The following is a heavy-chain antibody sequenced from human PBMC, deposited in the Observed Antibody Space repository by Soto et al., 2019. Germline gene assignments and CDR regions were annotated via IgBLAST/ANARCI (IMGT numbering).Heavy chain of an antibody. CDR1: GFTFSSYA. Sequence: VGSLRLSCAASGFTFSSYAMSWVRQAPGKGLEWVSAISGSGGSTYYADSVKGRFTISRDNSKNTLYLQMNSLRAEDTAVYYCAKALPTYYYDSSGYYFDYWGQGTLVTVSS. J-gene: IGHJ4*02. CDR2: ISGSGGST. CDR3: AKALPTYYYDSSGYYFDY. D-gene: IGHD3-22*01. V-gene: IGHV3-23*01.